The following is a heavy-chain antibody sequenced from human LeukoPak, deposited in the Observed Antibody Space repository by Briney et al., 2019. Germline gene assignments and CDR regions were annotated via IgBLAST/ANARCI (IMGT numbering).Heavy chain of an antibody. J-gene: IGHJ6*02. CDR2: IYATGDT. Sequence: SETLSLTCSVSGGSINNFYWTWIRQPAGKGLEWIGRIYATGDTNYNPSLKSRVTLSVDKSRNQFSLKLKPVTAADTGLYFCAEESRGRGISIRESHYHYFYGMDVWGRRDHGHRLL. CDR1: GGSINNFY. D-gene: IGHD3-10*01. V-gene: IGHV4-4*07. CDR3: AEESRGRGISIRESHYHYFYGMDV.